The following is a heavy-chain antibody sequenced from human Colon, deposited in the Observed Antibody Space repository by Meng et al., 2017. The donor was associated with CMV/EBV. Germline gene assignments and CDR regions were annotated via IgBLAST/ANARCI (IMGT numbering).Heavy chain of an antibody. J-gene: IGHJ4*02. Sequence: VQRGQSGAEVKKPGSSVKVTCKASKGPFTSYPISWVRQGNGQGFEWVGGIITISGTTDYAQKFQGRVTITADESTSTAYMKLSNPRSEDTAIYYCARVICGGDCYLDYWGRGTLVTVSS. CDR1: KGPFTSYP. D-gene: IGHD2-21*02. CDR2: IITISGTT. V-gene: IGHV1-69*01. CDR3: ARVICGGDCYLDY.